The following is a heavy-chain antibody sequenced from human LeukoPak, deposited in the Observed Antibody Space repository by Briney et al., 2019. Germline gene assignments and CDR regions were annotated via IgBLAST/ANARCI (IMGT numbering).Heavy chain of an antibody. CDR3: ARGVVPAAPTLFAY. Sequence: SETLSLTCTVSGGSISSYYWSWIRQPPGKGLEWIGYIYYSGSTNYNPSLKSRVTISVDTSKNQFSLKLSSVTAADTAVYSCARGVVPAAPTLFAYWGQGTLVTVSS. CDR1: GGSISSYY. J-gene: IGHJ4*02. CDR2: IYYSGST. D-gene: IGHD2-2*01. V-gene: IGHV4-59*01.